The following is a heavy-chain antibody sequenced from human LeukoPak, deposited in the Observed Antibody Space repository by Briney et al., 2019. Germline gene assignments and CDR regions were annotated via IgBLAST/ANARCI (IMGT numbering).Heavy chain of an antibody. CDR1: GFTFSDYY. J-gene: IGHJ3*02. CDR3: ARGAYYYDSSGYPIVDAFDI. Sequence: GGSLRLSCAASGFTFSDYYMSWIRQAPGKGLEWVSYISSSGSTIYYADSVKGRFTISRDNAKNSLYLQMNSLRAEDTAVYYCARGAYYYDSSGYPIVDAFDIWGQGTMVTVSS. D-gene: IGHD3-22*01. CDR2: ISSSGSTI. V-gene: IGHV3-11*01.